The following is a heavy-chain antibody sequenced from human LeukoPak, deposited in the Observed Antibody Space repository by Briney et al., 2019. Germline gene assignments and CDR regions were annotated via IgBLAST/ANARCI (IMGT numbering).Heavy chain of an antibody. D-gene: IGHD1-26*01. J-gene: IGHJ4*02. CDR2: ITSSSGAI. CDR1: GFTFSGYS. V-gene: IGHV3-48*01. CDR3: ARVRGSYHFDY. Sequence: GGSLRLSCAASGFTFSGYSMNWVRQAPGKGLEWVSYITSSSGAIYYADSVKGRFTISRDNAKNSLYLQMNSLRAEDTAVYYCARVRGSYHFDYWGQGTLVTVSS.